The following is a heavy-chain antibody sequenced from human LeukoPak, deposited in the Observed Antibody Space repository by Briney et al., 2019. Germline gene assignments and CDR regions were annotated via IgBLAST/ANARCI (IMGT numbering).Heavy chain of an antibody. CDR2: IYHSGST. Sequence: PSETLSLTCAVSGGSISSGGYYWSWIRQPPGKGLEWLGYIYHSGSTYYNPSLKSRVTISVDRSKNQFSLKLSSVTAADTAVYYCARVGNVGSSWYDAFDIWGQGTMVTVSS. J-gene: IGHJ3*02. CDR1: GGSISSGGYY. D-gene: IGHD6-13*01. V-gene: IGHV4-30-2*01. CDR3: ARVGNVGSSWYDAFDI.